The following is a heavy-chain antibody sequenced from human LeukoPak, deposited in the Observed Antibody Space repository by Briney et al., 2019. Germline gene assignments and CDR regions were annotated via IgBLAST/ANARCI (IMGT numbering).Heavy chain of an antibody. J-gene: IGHJ5*01. D-gene: IGHD2-2*01. V-gene: IGHV3-30*02. Sequence: GGSLRLSCAASGFTFSSYVMYWVRQAPGKGLEWVAFIRYDGSNKYYADSVKGRFTISRDNSENTLYLQMNSLRAEDTAVYYCAREPREYCSRIACPNWFESWGQGTLVTVSS. CDR2: IRYDGSNK. CDR1: GFTFSSYV. CDR3: AREPREYCSRIACPNWFES.